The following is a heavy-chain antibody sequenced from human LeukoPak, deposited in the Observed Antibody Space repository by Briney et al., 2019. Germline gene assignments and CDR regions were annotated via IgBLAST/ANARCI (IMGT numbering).Heavy chain of an antibody. J-gene: IGHJ6*03. CDR2: IYTSGST. D-gene: IGHD2-15*01. CDR1: GGSFSGYY. CDR3: ARAREDYCSGGSCYSAYYYYYMDV. V-gene: IGHV4-59*10. Sequence: SETLSLTCAVYGGSFSGYYWSWIRQPPGKGLEWIGRIYTSGSTNYNPSLKSRVTMSVDTSKNQFSLKLSSVTAADTAVYYCARAREDYCSGGSCYSAYYYYYMDVWGKGTTVTISS.